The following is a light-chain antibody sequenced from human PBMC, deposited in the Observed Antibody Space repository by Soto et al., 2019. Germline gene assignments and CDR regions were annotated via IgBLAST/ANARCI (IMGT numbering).Light chain of an antibody. CDR1: SSNIGAGHD. Sequence: QSVLTQPPSVSGAPGQWVTISCTGSSSNIGAGHDVHWYQQPPGTAPKLLIYGNSNRPSGVPDRFSGSKSGTSASLAITGLQAEDEADYYCAAWDDSLSAWVFGGGTKLTVL. J-gene: IGLJ3*02. V-gene: IGLV1-40*01. CDR2: GNS. CDR3: AAWDDSLSAWV.